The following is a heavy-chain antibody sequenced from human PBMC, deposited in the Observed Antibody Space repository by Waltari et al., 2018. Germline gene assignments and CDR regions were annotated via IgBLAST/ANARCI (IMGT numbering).Heavy chain of an antibody. J-gene: IGHJ3*02. CDR2: ISPGGGST. Sequence: QVQLVQSGAEVKKPGASVKVSCKASGYTFTSYYMHWVRQAPGQGLEWMGRISPGGGSTSYAKKFQGRVTMTRDTPTRPVYMELGSLGSEDTAVYYCAREGGAQMVVVTANDAFDIWGQGTMVTVSS. CDR1: GYTFTSYY. CDR3: AREGGAQMVVVTANDAFDI. V-gene: IGHV1-46*01. D-gene: IGHD2-21*02.